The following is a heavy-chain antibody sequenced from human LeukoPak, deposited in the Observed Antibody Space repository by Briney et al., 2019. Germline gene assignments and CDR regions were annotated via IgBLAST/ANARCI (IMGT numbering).Heavy chain of an antibody. D-gene: IGHD6-19*01. CDR2: INPSGGST. V-gene: IGHV1-46*01. CDR1: GYTFTSYY. CDR3: ASGEALYSSWGVAYDAFDI. Sequence: ASVKVSCKASGYTFTSYYMHWVRQAPGQGLEWMGIINPSGGSTSYAQKFQGRVTMTRDTSTSTVYMELSSLRSGDTAVYYCASGEALYSSWGVAYDAFDIWGQGTMVTVSS. J-gene: IGHJ3*02.